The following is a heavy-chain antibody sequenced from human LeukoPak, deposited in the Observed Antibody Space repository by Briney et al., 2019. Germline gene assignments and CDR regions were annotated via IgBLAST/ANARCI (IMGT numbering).Heavy chain of an antibody. J-gene: IGHJ4*02. V-gene: IGHV1-69*13. CDR1: GGTFSSYA. D-gene: IGHD3-22*01. Sequence: ASVKVSCKASGGTFSSYAISWVRQAPGPGLEWMGGIIPIFGTANYAQKFQGRVTITADESTSTAYMELSSLRSEDTAVYYCARMWDYYDSSGLGGWGQGTLVTVSS. CDR2: IIPIFGTA. CDR3: ARMWDYYDSSGLGG.